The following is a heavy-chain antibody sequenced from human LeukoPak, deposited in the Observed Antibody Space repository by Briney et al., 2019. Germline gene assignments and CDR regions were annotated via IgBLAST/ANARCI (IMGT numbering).Heavy chain of an antibody. D-gene: IGHD3-22*01. CDR3: AKDQGNYYDSSGYYYYY. Sequence: PGGSLRLSCAASGFTFSSYAMSWVRQAPGRGPEWVSAISGGDRSTHYADSVKGRFTISRDNSKNTLYPQMNSLRAEDTAVYYCAKDQGNYYDSSGYYYYYWGQGTLVTVSS. CDR2: ISGGDRST. V-gene: IGHV3-23*01. J-gene: IGHJ4*02. CDR1: GFTFSSYA.